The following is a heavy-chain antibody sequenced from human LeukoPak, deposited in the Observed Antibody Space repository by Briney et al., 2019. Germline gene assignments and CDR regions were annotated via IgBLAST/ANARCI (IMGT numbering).Heavy chain of an antibody. V-gene: IGHV3-30*02. CDR2: VRYDGGNK. CDR1: GFTFTNYG. CDR3: AKDGTTVTTGRGYFDY. D-gene: IGHD4-17*01. J-gene: IGHJ4*02. Sequence: PGGSLRLSCVASGFTFTNYGMHWVRQAPGKGLEGVAFVRYDGGNKYYADSVKGRFTISRDNSKNTLYLQLNSLRTEDTAVYYCAKDGTTVTTGRGYFDYWGQGALVTVSS.